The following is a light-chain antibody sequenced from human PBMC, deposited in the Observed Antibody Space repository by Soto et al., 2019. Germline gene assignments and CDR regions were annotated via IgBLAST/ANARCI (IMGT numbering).Light chain of an antibody. Sequence: EIVLTQSPATLSLSPGERATLSCRASQSVNTYLVWYQQKPGQAPRLLIYDAANRATGIPARFSGSGPGTDFPLTISSLEPEDFVVYYCQQRDNWPYTFGQGTKLELK. CDR1: QSVNTY. V-gene: IGKV3D-11*02. CDR2: DAA. CDR3: QQRDNWPYT. J-gene: IGKJ2*01.